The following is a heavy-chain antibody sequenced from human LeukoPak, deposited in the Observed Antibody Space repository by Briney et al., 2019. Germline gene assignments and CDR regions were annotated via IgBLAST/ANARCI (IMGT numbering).Heavy chain of an antibody. V-gene: IGHV3-23*01. J-gene: IGHJ4*02. CDR2: ISGSGGST. CDR1: GFTFSSYA. CDR3: AKDVDGYSYGPLDY. D-gene: IGHD5-18*01. Sequence: GGSLRLSCAASGFTFSSYAMSWVRQAPGKGPEWVSAISGSGGSTCYADSVKGRFTISRDNSKNTLYLQMNSLRAEDTAVYYCAKDVDGYSYGPLDYWGQGTLVTVSS.